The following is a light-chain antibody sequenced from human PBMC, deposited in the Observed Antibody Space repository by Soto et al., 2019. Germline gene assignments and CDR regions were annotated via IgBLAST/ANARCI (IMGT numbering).Light chain of an antibody. Sequence: EIVLTQSPATLSLSPGTRATLSCRASQSLSSYLAWYQQKPGQAPRLLIYDASNRATGIPARFSGGGSGTDFTLTISNLEPEDFAVYYCQQRSDWPWTFGQGTKVDIK. V-gene: IGKV3-11*01. CDR3: QQRSDWPWT. CDR2: DAS. CDR1: QSLSSY. J-gene: IGKJ1*01.